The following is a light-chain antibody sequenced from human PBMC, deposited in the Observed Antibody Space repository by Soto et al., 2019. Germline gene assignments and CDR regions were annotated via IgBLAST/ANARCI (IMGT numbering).Light chain of an antibody. J-gene: IGKJ1*01. Sequence: DIMMTQSAATLSVSPVERATLSCRASQSVSSNLAWYQQKPDQAPRLLIYGASTRATGIPARFSGSGSGTEFTLTISSLQSEDFAVYYCQQYNNWPPWTFGQGTKVDI. CDR1: QSVSSN. CDR3: QQYNNWPPWT. CDR2: GAS. V-gene: IGKV3-15*01.